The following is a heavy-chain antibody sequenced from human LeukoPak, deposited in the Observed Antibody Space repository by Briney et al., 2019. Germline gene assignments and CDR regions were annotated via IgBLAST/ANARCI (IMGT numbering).Heavy chain of an antibody. CDR1: GGSFSGYY. CDR3: ARVAVRFLEWLLPGGWFDP. J-gene: IGHJ5*02. Sequence: SETLSLTCAVNGGSFSGYYWSWIRQPPGKGLEWIGEINHSGSTNYNPSLKSRVTISVDTSKNQFSLKLSSVTAADTAVYYCARVAVRFLEWLLPGGWFDPWGQGTLVTVSS. D-gene: IGHD3-3*01. V-gene: IGHV4-34*01. CDR2: INHSGST.